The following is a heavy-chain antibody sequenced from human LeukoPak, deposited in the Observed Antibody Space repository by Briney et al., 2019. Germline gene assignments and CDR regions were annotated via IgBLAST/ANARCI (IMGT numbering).Heavy chain of an antibody. V-gene: IGHV3-74*01. J-gene: IGHJ6*02. CDR3: ARDPSSSSGLHYYYGMDV. Sequence: GGSLRLSCAASGFTFSSYWMHWVRQAPGKGLVWVSRINSDGSSTSYADSVKGRFTIPRDNAKNTLYLQMNSLRAEDTAVYYCARDPSSSSGLHYYYGMDVWGQGTTVTVSS. CDR1: GFTFSSYW. D-gene: IGHD6-6*01. CDR2: INSDGSST.